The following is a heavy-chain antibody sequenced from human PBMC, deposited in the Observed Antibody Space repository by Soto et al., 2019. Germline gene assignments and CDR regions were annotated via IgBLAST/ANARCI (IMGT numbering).Heavy chain of an antibody. J-gene: IGHJ3*01. Sequence: QVQLQESGPGLVKPSGTLSLTCAVSGGSISSSHWWTWVRQSPGKGLEYIGEISHSGTSNSNPSLKSRVTLSVDRSKNHVSLTLTSVTAADTAGYYCARVVLSITRGAFDAWGQGTPVIVSS. V-gene: IGHV4-4*02. D-gene: IGHD1-20*01. CDR3: ARVVLSITRGAFDA. CDR1: GGSISSSHW. CDR2: ISHSGTS.